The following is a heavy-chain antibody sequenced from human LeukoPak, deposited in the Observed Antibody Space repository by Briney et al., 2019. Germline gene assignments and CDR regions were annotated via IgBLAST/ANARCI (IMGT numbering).Heavy chain of an antibody. Sequence: GGSLRLSCAASGFTFSSYGMSWGRQATGKGLKWVSAISGSGGSTYYADSVKGRFTISRDNSKNTLYLQMNSLRAEDTAVYYCAKDSPGVVIPSYYMDVWGKGTTVTISS. V-gene: IGHV3-23*01. D-gene: IGHD3-22*01. CDR1: GFTFSSYG. J-gene: IGHJ6*03. CDR2: ISGSGGST. CDR3: AKDSPGVVIPSYYMDV.